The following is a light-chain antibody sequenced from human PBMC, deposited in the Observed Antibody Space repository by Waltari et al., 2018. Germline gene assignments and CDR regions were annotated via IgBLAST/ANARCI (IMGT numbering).Light chain of an antibody. J-gene: IGKJ2*01. CDR2: GAS. V-gene: IGKV3-20*01. Sequence: VLTQSPGPLSLSTGARAPLSRSASQSRTKRYLPWYQQKPGQAPRLLIYGASSRAAGIPDRFSGSGSGTDFSLTISRLGPEDSAVYYCQQYGSSVLYTFGQGTKLEIK. CDR1: QSRTKRY. CDR3: QQYGSSVLYT.